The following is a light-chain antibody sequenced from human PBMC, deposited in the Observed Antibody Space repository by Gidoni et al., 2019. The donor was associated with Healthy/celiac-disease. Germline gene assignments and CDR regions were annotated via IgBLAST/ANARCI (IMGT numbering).Light chain of an antibody. CDR2: GAS. Sequence: PGERATLSCRASQSVSSNLAWYQQKPGQAPRLLIYGASTRATGIPARFSGSGSGTEFTLTISSLQSEDFAVYYCQQYNNWPPYTFXQXTKLEIK. CDR3: QQYNNWPPYT. CDR1: QSVSSN. V-gene: IGKV3-15*01. J-gene: IGKJ2*01.